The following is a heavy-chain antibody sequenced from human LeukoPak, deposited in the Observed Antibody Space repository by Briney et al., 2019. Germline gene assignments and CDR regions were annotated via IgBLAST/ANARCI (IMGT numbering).Heavy chain of an antibody. D-gene: IGHD6-19*01. V-gene: IGHV3-49*04. J-gene: IGHJ4*02. Sequence: GVSLRLSCTASGFTFGDYAMSWVRQAPGKGLEWVGFIRSKAYGGTTEYAASVKGRFTISRDDSKSIAYVQMNSLKIEDTAVYYCTRRGGWYSDYWGQGNLVTVSS. CDR1: GFTFGDYA. CDR2: IRSKAYGGTT. CDR3: TRRGGWYSDY.